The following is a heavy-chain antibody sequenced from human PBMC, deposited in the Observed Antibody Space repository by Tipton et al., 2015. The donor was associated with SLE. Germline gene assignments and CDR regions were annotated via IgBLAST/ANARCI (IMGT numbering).Heavy chain of an antibody. V-gene: IGHV3-21*01. CDR1: GFTFSTYS. D-gene: IGHD5-18*01. CDR3: ARPGYSYGYDAFDI. CDR2: ISSSCSYI. J-gene: IGHJ3*02. Sequence: QLVQSGGGLVKPGGSLRLSCAASGFTFSTYSMNWVRQAPGKGLEWVSSISSSCSYIYYADSVKGRFTISRDNAKNSLYLQMNSLRAEDTAVYYCARPGYSYGYDAFDIWGQGTMVTVSS.